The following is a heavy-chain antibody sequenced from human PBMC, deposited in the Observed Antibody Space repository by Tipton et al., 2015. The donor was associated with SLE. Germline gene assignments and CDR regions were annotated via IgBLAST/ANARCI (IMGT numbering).Heavy chain of an antibody. CDR1: GGSISSGGYY. V-gene: IGHV4-31*02. CDR3: AGDWGCSSTSCYTGWFDP. Sequence: LRLSCTVSGGSISSGGYYWSWIRQHPGKGLEWIGYIYYSGSTYYNPSLKSRVTISVDTSKNQFSLKLSSVTAADTAVYYCAGDWGCSSTSCYTGWFDPWGQGTLVTVSS. J-gene: IGHJ5*02. D-gene: IGHD2-2*02. CDR2: IYYSGST.